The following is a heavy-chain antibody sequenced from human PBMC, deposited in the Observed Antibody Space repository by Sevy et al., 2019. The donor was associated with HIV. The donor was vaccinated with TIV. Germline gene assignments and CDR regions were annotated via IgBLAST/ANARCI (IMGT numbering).Heavy chain of an antibody. V-gene: IGHV3-11*04. Sequence: GGSLRLSCAASGFNFRDFYMTWIRQAPGKGLEWVAYISSSGGAKYYADSVAGRFTISGDNAKNSMYLQMNSLRADDAAIYFCARDSSGEEFGFYYYNMDVWGKGTAVTVSS. J-gene: IGHJ6*03. CDR2: ISSSGGAK. CDR1: GFNFRDFY. CDR3: ARDSSGEEFGFYYYNMDV. D-gene: IGHD3-3*01.